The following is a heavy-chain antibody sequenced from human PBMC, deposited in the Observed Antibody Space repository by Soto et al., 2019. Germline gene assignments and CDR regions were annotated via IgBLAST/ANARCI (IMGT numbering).Heavy chain of an antibody. J-gene: IGHJ5*02. D-gene: IGHD2-2*01. CDR2: INHSGST. CDR1: GGSFSGYY. CDR3: ARPAIVGKGVVVPAAIGVWFDP. V-gene: IGHV4-34*01. Sequence: QVQLQQWGAGLLKPSETLSLTCAVYGGSFSGYYWSWIRQPPGKGLEWIGEINHSGSTNYNPSLKSRFTISVDTSKNQFSLKLSSVTAADTAVYYCARPAIVGKGVVVPAAIGVWFDPWGQGTLVTVSS.